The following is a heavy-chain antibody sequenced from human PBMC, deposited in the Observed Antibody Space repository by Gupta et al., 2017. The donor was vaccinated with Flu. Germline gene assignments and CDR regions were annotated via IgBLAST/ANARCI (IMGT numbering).Heavy chain of an antibody. CDR1: GFTFSNSF. Sequence: EVLLVEPGGGLVKPGGSLRPSCGASGFTFSNSFMIWVRQAPGKGLEWVSSIGSSAGYINYADSVKGRFTISRDNAENSLYLQMNSLRAEDTAVYFCARMGVYDSVDMWGQGTMVTVSS. J-gene: IGHJ3*02. CDR2: IGSSAGYI. D-gene: IGHD3-10*01. CDR3: ARMGVYDSVDM. V-gene: IGHV3-21*02.